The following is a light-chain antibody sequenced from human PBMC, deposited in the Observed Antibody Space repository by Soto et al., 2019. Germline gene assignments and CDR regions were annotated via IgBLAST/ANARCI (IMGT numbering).Light chain of an antibody. CDR2: ATS. Sequence: EIVLTQSPGSLSLSPGERATLSCRASSSVPSIYLAWYQQKPGQAPRVLIYATSSRATDIPDRFSGSGSGTDFTLTISRLELEDFALYFCQQCATSPWTFGQGTKVEIK. J-gene: IGKJ1*01. CDR1: SSVPSIY. CDR3: QQCATSPWT. V-gene: IGKV3-20*01.